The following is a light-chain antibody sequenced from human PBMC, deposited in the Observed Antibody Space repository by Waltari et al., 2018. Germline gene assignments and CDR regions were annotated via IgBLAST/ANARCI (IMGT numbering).Light chain of an antibody. V-gene: IGLV2-23*01. Sequence: HSALTQPASVSRSPGQSLTISCTATSSPVGSYNLCSWYQQPPDKAPKLMIYEDSKRPSGVSNRFSGSKSGNTASLTISGLQAEDEADYYCCSYAGSSTLVFGGGTKLTVL. CDR2: EDS. CDR1: SSPVGSYNL. J-gene: IGLJ3*02. CDR3: CSYAGSSTLV.